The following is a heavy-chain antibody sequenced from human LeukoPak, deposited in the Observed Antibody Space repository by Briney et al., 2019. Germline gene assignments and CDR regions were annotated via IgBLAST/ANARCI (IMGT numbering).Heavy chain of an antibody. J-gene: IGHJ6*02. V-gene: IGHV4-59*01. CDR1: GGSISSYY. Sequence: PSETLSLTCTVSGGSISSYYWSWIRQPPGKGLEWIGYIYYSGSTNYNPSLKSRVTISVDTSKHQFSPKLSSVTAADTAVYYCAGAPSIFGVVITKPLPYYYYGMDVWGQGTTVTVSS. D-gene: IGHD3-3*01. CDR3: AGAPSIFGVVITKPLPYYYYGMDV. CDR2: IYYSGST.